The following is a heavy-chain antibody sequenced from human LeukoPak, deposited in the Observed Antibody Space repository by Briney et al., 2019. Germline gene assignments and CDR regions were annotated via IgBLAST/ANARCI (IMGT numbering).Heavy chain of an antibody. CDR2: MNPNSGNT. V-gene: IGHV1-8*03. CDR3: ARGDSGSYYYNWFDP. J-gene: IGHJ5*02. Sequence: ASVKVSCKTSGYTFTSYDINWVRQATGQGLEWMGWMNPNSGNTGYAQKFQGRVTITADESTSTAYMELSSLRSEDTAVYYCARGDSGSYYYNWFDPWGQGTLVTVSS. D-gene: IGHD1-26*01. CDR1: GYTFTSYD.